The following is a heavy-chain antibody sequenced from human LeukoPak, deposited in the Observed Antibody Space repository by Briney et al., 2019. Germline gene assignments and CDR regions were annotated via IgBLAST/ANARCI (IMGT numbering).Heavy chain of an antibody. D-gene: IGHD2-2*02. CDR2: ISGSGGST. Sequence: GGSLRLSCAAPGFTFSSYAMSWVRQAPGKGLEWVSAISGSGGSTYYADSVKGRFTISRDNSKNTLYLQMNSLRAEDTAVYYCAKGAIVVVPAAIPSGYYFDYWGQGTLVTVSS. V-gene: IGHV3-23*01. CDR3: AKGAIVVVPAAIPSGYYFDY. J-gene: IGHJ4*02. CDR1: GFTFSSYA.